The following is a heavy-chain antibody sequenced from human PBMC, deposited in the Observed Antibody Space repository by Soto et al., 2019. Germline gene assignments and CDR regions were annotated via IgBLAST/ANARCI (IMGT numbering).Heavy chain of an antibody. J-gene: IGHJ5*02. CDR1: GFTFSSYC. CDR3: PKGGTIFGVGWFEP. CDR2: ISYDGSNK. Sequence: GGSLRLSCAASGFTFSSYCIHWVRQAPCKGLEWVAVISYDGSNKYYADSVKGRFTISRHNSKNTVYLQMNSLRAEDTAVYYCPKGGTIFGVGWFEPLGQGTLLTFSS. D-gene: IGHD3-3*01. V-gene: IGHV3-30*18.